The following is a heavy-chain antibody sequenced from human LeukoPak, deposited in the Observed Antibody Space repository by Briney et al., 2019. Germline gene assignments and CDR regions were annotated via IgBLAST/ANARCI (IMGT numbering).Heavy chain of an antibody. CDR3: ARSTYHTYYFDY. V-gene: IGHV4-38-2*01. CDR1: GYSISSGYY. D-gene: IGHD1-14*01. CDR2: IYHSGST. J-gene: IGHJ4*02. Sequence: SETLSLTCAVSGYSISSGYYWGWIRQPPGKGLEWIGSIYHSGSTYYNPSLKSRVTISVDTSKNQFSLKLSSVTAADTAAYYCARSTYHTYYFDYWGQGTLVTVSS.